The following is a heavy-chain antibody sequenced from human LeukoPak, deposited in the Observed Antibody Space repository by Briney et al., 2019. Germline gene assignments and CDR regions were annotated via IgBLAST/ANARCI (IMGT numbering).Heavy chain of an antibody. Sequence: ASVKVSCKASGYTFTTYDINWVRQATGQGLEWMGWMNPNSGNTGYAQKFQGRVTMTRNTSISTAYMELRSLRSEDTAVYYCARGPNKSDGGNSGSAWFDPWGQGTQVTVSS. CDR2: MNPNSGNT. D-gene: IGHD4-23*01. V-gene: IGHV1-8*01. CDR1: GYTFTTYD. J-gene: IGHJ5*02. CDR3: ARGPNKSDGGNSGSAWFDP.